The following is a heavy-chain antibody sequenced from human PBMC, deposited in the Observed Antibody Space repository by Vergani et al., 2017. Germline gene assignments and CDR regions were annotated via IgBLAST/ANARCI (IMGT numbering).Heavy chain of an antibody. D-gene: IGHD6-19*01. CDR3: AAVWYSSGGGDY. V-gene: IGHV1-46*01. J-gene: IGHJ4*02. CDR2: INPSGGHT. Sequence: QVQVVQSGAEVKKSGASVKVSCKTSGYTFSNYYMHWVRQAPGQGLEWMGIINPSGGHTNYAQKFQGRVTMTRDTSTSTAYMELSSLRSEDTAVYYCAAVWYSSGGGDYWGQGTLVTVSS. CDR1: GYTFSNYY.